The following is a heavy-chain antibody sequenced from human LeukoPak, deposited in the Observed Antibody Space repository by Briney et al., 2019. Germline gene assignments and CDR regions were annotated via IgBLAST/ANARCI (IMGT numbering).Heavy chain of an antibody. V-gene: IGHV4-30-2*01. CDR1: SGSISTGTYS. D-gene: IGHD3-10*01. CDR2: GYHSGGA. Sequence: SQTLSLTCTVSSGSISTGTYSWSWIRQPPGRGREWLGYGYHSGGAYDNPSLKTRVTITIDRYKNQLSLKLEFIPAADTAVYYCARWYSSGTRSPWFDSWGQGARVTVSS. CDR3: ARWYSSGTRSPWFDS. J-gene: IGHJ5*01.